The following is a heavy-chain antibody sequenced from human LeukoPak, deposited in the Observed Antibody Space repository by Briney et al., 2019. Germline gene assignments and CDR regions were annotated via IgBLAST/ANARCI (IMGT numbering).Heavy chain of an antibody. V-gene: IGHV4-59*01. CDR3: ATTVVDYYDSSGYYLDY. CDR2: IYYSGST. D-gene: IGHD3-22*01. Sequence: SETLSLTCTVSGGSISSYYWSWIRQPPGKGLEWIGYIYYSGSTNYNPSLKSQGTISVDTSKNQFSLKLSSVTAADTAVYYCATTVVDYYDSSGYYLDYWGQGTLVTVSS. J-gene: IGHJ4*02. CDR1: GGSISSYY.